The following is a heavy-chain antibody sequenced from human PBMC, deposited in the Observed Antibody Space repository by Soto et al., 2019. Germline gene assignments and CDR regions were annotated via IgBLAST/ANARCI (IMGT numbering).Heavy chain of an antibody. CDR1: GGSISSGGYY. Sequence: SETLSLTCTVSGGSISSGGYYWSWIRQHPGKGLEWIGYIYYSGSTNYNPSLKSRVTISVDASKNQFSLKLSSVTAADTAVYYCARVGSNGDYDYWGQGTLVTVSS. J-gene: IGHJ4*02. D-gene: IGHD3-10*01. CDR2: IYYSGST. CDR3: ARVGSNGDYDY. V-gene: IGHV4-30-4*08.